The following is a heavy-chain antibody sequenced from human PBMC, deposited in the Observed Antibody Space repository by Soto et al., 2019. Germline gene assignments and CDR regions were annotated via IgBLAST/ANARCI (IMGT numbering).Heavy chain of an antibody. J-gene: IGHJ4*02. Sequence: QVQLVQSGAEVKKPGASVKVSCKASGYTFTSYGISWVRQAPGQGLEWMGWISAYNGNTNYAQKLQGRVTMTKDTSTSTAYMELRSLRSDDTAVYYCARDRRNRQQLVRVDYWGQGTLVTVSS. V-gene: IGHV1-18*01. D-gene: IGHD6-13*01. CDR1: GYTFTSYG. CDR2: ISAYNGNT. CDR3: ARDRRNRQQLVRVDY.